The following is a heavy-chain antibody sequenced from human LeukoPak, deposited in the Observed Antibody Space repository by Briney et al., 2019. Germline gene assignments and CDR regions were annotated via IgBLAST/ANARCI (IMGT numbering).Heavy chain of an antibody. V-gene: IGHV1-2*02. CDR1: GYTFTGYY. CDR3: AFFEYSSSSSHY. Sequence: ASVKVSCKASGYTFTGYYMHWVRQAPGQGLEWMGWINPKSGVTKYAQKFQGRVTMTRDTSISTAYMEVSRLRSDDTAVYYCAFFEYSSSSSHYWGQRTLVIVSS. J-gene: IGHJ4*02. CDR2: INPKSGVT. D-gene: IGHD6-6*01.